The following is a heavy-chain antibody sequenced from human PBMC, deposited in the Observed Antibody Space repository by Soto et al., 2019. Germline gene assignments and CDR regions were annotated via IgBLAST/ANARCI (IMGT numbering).Heavy chain of an antibody. CDR1: VYASTSYC. CDR3: ARGDCTTTICDSWFGP. CDR2: IYPGDSGT. D-gene: IGHD2-2*01. V-gene: IGHV5-51*04. Sequence: GEARKISCTSSVYASTSYCIAWVRQMPVKDLEWMGIIYPGDSGTRDSPPFYGQVHISVDKPITIGYLKWKCLQDSDTAIYYGARGDCTTTICDSWFGPWGQGSLVTVSS. J-gene: IGHJ5*02.